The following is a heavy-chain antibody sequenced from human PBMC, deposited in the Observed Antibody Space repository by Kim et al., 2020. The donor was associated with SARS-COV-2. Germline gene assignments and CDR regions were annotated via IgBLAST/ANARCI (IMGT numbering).Heavy chain of an antibody. CDR2: IFSNGDT. J-gene: IGHJ4*02. Sequence: SETLSLTCTVSGGSIDNFYWSWIRQSPGKGFQWVGYIFSNGDTDYNPSLKSRVTMSVDTSKNQFSLNLRSVTTADTAVYYCARTAGANSRFDYWGQGTPVTVSS. CDR1: GGSIDNFY. D-gene: IGHD6-13*01. V-gene: IGHV4-59*01. CDR3: ARTAGANSRFDY.